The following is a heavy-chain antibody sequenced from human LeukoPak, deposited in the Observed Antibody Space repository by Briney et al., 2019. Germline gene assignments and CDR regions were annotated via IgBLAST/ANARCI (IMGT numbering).Heavy chain of an antibody. D-gene: IGHD4-17*01. J-gene: IGHJ1*01. CDR3: AGRGYGDYAFGEYLQH. CDR1: GFTFSSYS. CDR2: ISSSSSII. Sequence: GGSLRLSCAVSGFTFSSYSMNWVRQAPEKGLEWVSYISSSSSIIYYADSAKGRFTISRDNAKNSLYLQMNSLRDEDTAVYYCAGRGYGDYAFGEYLQHWGQGTLVTVSS. V-gene: IGHV3-48*02.